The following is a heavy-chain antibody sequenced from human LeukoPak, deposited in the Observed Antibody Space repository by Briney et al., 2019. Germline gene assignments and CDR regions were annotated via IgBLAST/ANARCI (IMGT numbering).Heavy chain of an antibody. V-gene: IGHV3-30*02. CDR1: GFTFSSYG. CDR2: IRYDGSNK. CDR3: AKEHDLWHEEGNWFDT. J-gene: IGHJ5*02. Sequence: PGGSLRLSCAASGFTFSSYGMHWVRQAPGKGLEWVAFIRYDGSNKYYADSVKGRFTVSRDNSKDTLYLQLNSLRAEDTAIYYCAKEHDLWHEEGNWFDTWGQGVLVTVSS. D-gene: IGHD3-3*01.